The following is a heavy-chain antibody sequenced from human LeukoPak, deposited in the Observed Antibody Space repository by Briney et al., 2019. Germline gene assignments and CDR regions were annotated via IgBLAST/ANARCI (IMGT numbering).Heavy chain of an antibody. CDR2: INPNSGGT. J-gene: IGHJ6*02. Sequence: ASVKVSCTASGYTFTGYCMHWVRPAPGQGLERMGRINPNSGGTNYAQKFQGRVTMTRDTSISTAYMELSRLRSDDTAVYYCASSKDYYFWSVAYTRFPYGMDVWGQGTTVTVSS. V-gene: IGHV1-2*06. CDR3: ASSKDYYFWSVAYTRFPYGMDV. CDR1: GYTFTGYC. D-gene: IGHD3-3*01.